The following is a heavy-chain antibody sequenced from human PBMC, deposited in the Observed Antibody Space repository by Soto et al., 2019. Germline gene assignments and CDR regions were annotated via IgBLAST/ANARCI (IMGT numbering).Heavy chain of an antibody. D-gene: IGHD2-2*01. Sequence: EVQLVESGGGLVKPGGSLRLSCAASGFTFSSYSINWVRQAPGKGLEWVSSISSSSSYIYYADSVKGRFTISRDNAKNSLYLQMNSLRAEDTAVYYCARDSDIVVVPAAARTRRYYYYYMDVWGKGTTVTVSS. V-gene: IGHV3-21*01. CDR2: ISSSSSYI. CDR1: GFTFSSYS. J-gene: IGHJ6*03. CDR3: ARDSDIVVVPAAARTRRYYYYYMDV.